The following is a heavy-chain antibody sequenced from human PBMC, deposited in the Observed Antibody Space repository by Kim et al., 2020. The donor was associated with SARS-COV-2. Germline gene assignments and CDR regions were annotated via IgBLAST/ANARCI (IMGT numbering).Heavy chain of an antibody. CDR3: ARAAYYDILTGYYLEPQRGAFDI. V-gene: IGHV1-2*02. CDR2: INPNSGGT. Sequence: ASVKVSCKASGYTFTGYYMHWVRQAPGQGLEWMGWINPNSGGTNYAQKFQGRVTMTRDTSISTAYMELSRLRSDDTAVYYCARAAYYDILTGYYLEPQRGAFDIWGQGTMVTVSS. D-gene: IGHD3-9*01. J-gene: IGHJ3*02. CDR1: GYTFTGYY.